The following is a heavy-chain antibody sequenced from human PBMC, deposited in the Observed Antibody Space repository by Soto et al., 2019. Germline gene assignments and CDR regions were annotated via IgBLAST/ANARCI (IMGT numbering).Heavy chain of an antibody. Sequence: GGSLRLSCAASGFTFSSYAMSLVRQAPGKGLEWVSAISGSGGSTYYADSVKGRFTISRDNSKNTLYLQMNSLRAEDTAVYYCANSGYCSGGSCPKQNWFDPWGQGTLVTVSS. CDR1: GFTFSSYA. CDR3: ANSGYCSGGSCPKQNWFDP. CDR2: ISGSGGST. V-gene: IGHV3-23*01. D-gene: IGHD2-15*01. J-gene: IGHJ5*02.